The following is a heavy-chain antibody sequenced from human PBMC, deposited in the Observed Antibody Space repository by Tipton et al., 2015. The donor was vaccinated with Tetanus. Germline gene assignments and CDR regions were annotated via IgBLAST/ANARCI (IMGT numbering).Heavy chain of an antibody. CDR2: IYFSGST. J-gene: IGHJ4*02. CDR1: GASISNSSSY. V-gene: IGHV4-39*01. D-gene: IGHD2-15*01. Sequence: LRLSCTVSGASISNSSSYWGWIRQSPGKGLEWIGNIYFSGSTYYNPSLKSRVTISVDTSKNQFSLRLNSVTAADTAVYYCAKLFRVSARGIAMVVVVPPGYFDYWGQGTLVTVSS. CDR3: AKLFRVSARGIAMVVVVPPGYFDY.